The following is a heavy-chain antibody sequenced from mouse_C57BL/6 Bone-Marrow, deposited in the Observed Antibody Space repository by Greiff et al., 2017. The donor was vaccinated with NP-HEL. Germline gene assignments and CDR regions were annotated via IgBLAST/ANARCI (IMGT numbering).Heavy chain of an antibody. V-gene: IGHV5-12*01. D-gene: IGHD2-14*01. CDR3: ARQGNYRAMDY. J-gene: IGHJ4*01. CDR2: ISNGGGST. Sequence: EVKLVESGGGLVQPGGSLKLSCAASGFTFSDYYMYWVRQTPEKRLEWVAYISNGGGSTYYPDTVKGRFTISRDNAKNTLYLQMSRLKSEDTAMYYCARQGNYRAMDYWGQGTSVTVSS. CDR1: GFTFSDYY.